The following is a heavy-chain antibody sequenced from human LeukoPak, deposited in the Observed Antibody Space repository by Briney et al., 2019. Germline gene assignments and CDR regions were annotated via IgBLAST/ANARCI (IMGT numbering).Heavy chain of an antibody. J-gene: IGHJ3*02. V-gene: IGHV1-69*13. CDR1: GGTFSSYA. CDR2: IIPIFGTA. D-gene: IGHD2-15*01. CDR3: ARTCSGGSCYSEAFDI. Sequence: ASVKVSCKASGGTFSSYAISWVRQAPGQGLEWMGGIIPIFGTANYAQKFQGRVTITADESTSTAYMELSSLRSEDTAVYYCARTCSGGSCYSEAFDIWGQGTMVTVSS.